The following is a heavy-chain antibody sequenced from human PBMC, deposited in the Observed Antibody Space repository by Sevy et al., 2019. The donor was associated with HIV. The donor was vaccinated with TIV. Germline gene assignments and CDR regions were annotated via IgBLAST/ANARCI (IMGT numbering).Heavy chain of an antibody. CDR3: AGYSSSWYPNWFDP. CDR1: GFTFSSYW. J-gene: IGHJ5*02. Sequence: GGSLRLSCAASGFTFSSYWMSWVRQTPGKGLEWVANIKQDGSEKYYVDSVKGRFTISRDNAKNSLYLQMNSLRAEDTAVYYCAGYSSSWYPNWFDPWGQGTLVTVSS. D-gene: IGHD6-13*01. CDR2: IKQDGSEK. V-gene: IGHV3-7*03.